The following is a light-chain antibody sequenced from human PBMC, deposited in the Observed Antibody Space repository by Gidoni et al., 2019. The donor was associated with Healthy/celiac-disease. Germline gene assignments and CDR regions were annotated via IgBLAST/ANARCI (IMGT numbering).Light chain of an antibody. V-gene: IGKV1-8*01. CDR3: QQYYSYPPT. J-gene: IGKJ1*01. Sequence: TESPSSLSASTGDRVTITWRASQGISRYLVWYQQKPGKAPKLLIYAASTLQSGVPSRFSGSGSGTDFTLTISCLQSEDFATYYCQQYYSYPPTFGQGTKVEIK. CDR1: QGISRY. CDR2: AAS.